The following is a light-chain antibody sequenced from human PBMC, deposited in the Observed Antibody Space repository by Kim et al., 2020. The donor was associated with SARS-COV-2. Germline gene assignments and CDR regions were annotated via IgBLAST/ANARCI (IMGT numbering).Light chain of an antibody. J-gene: IGKJ1*01. V-gene: IGKV3-15*01. CDR2: GAS. CDR1: QSISSD. CDR3: QQYHNWPPRT. Sequence: VSPGNRITRSCRASQSISSDLAWYQQKPGQAPRLLIYGASTRATDIPVRFSGSGSGTEFTLTISSLQSEDFAVYYCQQYHNWPPRTFGQGTKLEI.